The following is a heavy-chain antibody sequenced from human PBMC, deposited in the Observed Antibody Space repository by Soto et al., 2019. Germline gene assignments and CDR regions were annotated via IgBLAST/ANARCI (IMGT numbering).Heavy chain of an antibody. CDR3: ARLGGYCSITKRYGGGDY. CDR2: IRPSNSET. V-gene: IGHV5-51*01. CDR1: GYNFANYW. J-gene: IGHJ4*02. D-gene: IGHD2-2*01. Sequence: GESLKISCKGSGYNFANYWIGWVRQMSGKGLEWMGIIRPSNSETLYSSTFQGQVTVSADKSISTAYLQWSSLKASDTAMYYCARLGGYCSITKRYGGGDYWGQGTLVTVSS.